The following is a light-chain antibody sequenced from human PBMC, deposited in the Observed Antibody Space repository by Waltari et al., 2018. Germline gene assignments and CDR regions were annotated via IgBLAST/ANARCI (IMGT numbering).Light chain of an antibody. CDR1: QGINNY. J-gene: IGKJ3*01. V-gene: IGKV1-9*01. CDR2: AAS. CDR3: QQLNSYPAT. Sequence: DIQLTQSPSFLSASVGDRVTITCRASQGINNYLAWYQQKPGKAPNVLIYAASTLQIGVPSRFSGSGSGTEFTLTISSLQPEDFASYYCQQLNSYPATFGPGTKINIK.